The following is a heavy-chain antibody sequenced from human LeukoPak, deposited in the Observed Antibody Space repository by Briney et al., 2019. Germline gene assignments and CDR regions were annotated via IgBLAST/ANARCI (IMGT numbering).Heavy chain of an antibody. D-gene: IGHD6-13*01. J-gene: IGHJ4*02. Sequence: GASLRLFCAASGFTVSSNYMSWVRQAPGKGLDWVSLIYSGGSTYYADSVKGRFTISRDNSKNTLYLQMNSLRAEDTAVYYCAIRGIAAAGKGEYFDYWGQGTLVTVSS. CDR1: GFTVSSNY. CDR2: IYSGGST. V-gene: IGHV3-53*01. CDR3: AIRGIAAAGKGEYFDY.